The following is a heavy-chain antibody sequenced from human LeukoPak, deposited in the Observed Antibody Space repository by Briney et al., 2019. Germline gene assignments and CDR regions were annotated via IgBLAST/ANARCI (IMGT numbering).Heavy chain of an antibody. J-gene: IGHJ4*02. D-gene: IGHD1/OR15-1a*01. CDR2: VDPEDRET. CDR3: ATVEHGPESY. Sequence: GASVKVSCEVSGYTLTELSRHWVRQAPGKGREWMGGVDPEDRETIYAQKFQGRVTMNKHTSTDTAYMELSRLRSEDTAVYYCATVEHGPESYWGQGTLVTVSS. V-gene: IGHV1-24*01. CDR1: GYTLTELS.